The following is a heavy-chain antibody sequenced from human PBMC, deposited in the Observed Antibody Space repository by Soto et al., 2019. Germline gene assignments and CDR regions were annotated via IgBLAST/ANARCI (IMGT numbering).Heavy chain of an antibody. CDR1: GGSISSSSYY. CDR3: ARLPNSSGWYVYYYYGMDV. Sequence: SETLSLTCTVSGGSISSSSYYWGWIRQPPGKGLEWIGSIYYSGSTYYNPSLKSRVTISVDTSKNQFSLKLSSVTAADTAVYYRARLPNSSGWYVYYYYGMDVWGQGTTVTVSS. D-gene: IGHD6-19*01. V-gene: IGHV4-39*01. CDR2: IYYSGST. J-gene: IGHJ6*02.